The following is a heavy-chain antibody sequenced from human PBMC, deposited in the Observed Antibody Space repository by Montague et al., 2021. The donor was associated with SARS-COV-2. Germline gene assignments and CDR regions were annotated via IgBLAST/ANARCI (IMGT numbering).Heavy chain of an antibody. Sequence: SETLSLTCNVYGDSITSNYWWSWLRQPPGKGLEWIGEIYHTGSTNFNPSLKSRVTMSVDKSKKFFSLSLRSVTAADTATYYCARDGGQRFRAFESWGQGTLVTISS. V-gene: IGHV4-4*02. CDR1: GDSITSNYW. J-gene: IGHJ4*02. D-gene: IGHD3-16*01. CDR3: ARDGGQRFRAFES. CDR2: IYHTGST.